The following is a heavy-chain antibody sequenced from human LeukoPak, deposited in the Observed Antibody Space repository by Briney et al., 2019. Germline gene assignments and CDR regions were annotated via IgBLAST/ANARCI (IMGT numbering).Heavy chain of an antibody. CDR3: AREVSGKAPYGSGSRNWFDP. V-gene: IGHV1-2*02. D-gene: IGHD3-10*01. J-gene: IGHJ5*02. CDR1: GYTFTGYY. CDR2: INPNSGGT. Sequence: GASVKVSCKASGYTFTGYYMHWVRQAPGQGLEWMGWINPNSGGTNYAQKFQGRVTMTRDTSISTAYMELSRLRSDDTAVYYCAREVSGKAPYGSGSRNWFDPWGQGTLVTVSS.